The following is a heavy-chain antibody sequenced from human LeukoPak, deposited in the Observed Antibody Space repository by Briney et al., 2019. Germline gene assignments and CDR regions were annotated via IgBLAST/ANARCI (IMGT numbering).Heavy chain of an antibody. J-gene: IGHJ4*02. Sequence: PGESLRLSCAASGFTFDDHGMHWVRQAPGKGLEWVSGISWNSGSIGYADSVKGRFTISRDNAKSTLYLQMNSLRTDDMALYYCTRASGYSSGSVDYWGQGTLVTVSS. CDR2: ISWNSGSI. CDR3: TRASGYSSGSVDY. CDR1: GFTFDDHG. D-gene: IGHD5-18*01. V-gene: IGHV3-9*03.